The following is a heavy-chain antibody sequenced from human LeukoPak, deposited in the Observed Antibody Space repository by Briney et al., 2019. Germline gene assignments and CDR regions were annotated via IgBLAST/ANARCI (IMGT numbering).Heavy chain of an antibody. CDR3: VRHVGGISFPNNWFDP. V-gene: IGHV4-39*01. Sequence: LSLTCTVSGGSISSSRYYWGWIRLPPEKWQGWMGIIYYTGSTYYDPSLKSRVTISVDTSKKQVYLNLSSVTAADTAVYYCVRHVGGISFPNNWFDPWGQGTLVIVSS. D-gene: IGHD1-26*01. CDR1: GGSISSSRYY. CDR2: IYYTGST. J-gene: IGHJ5*02.